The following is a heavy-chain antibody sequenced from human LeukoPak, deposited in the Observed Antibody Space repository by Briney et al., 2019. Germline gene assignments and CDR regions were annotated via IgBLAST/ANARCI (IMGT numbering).Heavy chain of an antibody. CDR3: ARGITMVRGVDFNWFDP. CDR1: GGSISSGGYS. Sequence: PSETLSLTCAVSGGSISSGGYSWSWIRQPPGKGLEWIGYIYHSGSTYYNPSLKSRVTISVDRSKNQFSLKLSSVTAADTAVYYCARGITMVRGVDFNWFDPWGRGTLVTVSS. J-gene: IGHJ5*02. D-gene: IGHD3-10*01. V-gene: IGHV4-30-2*01. CDR2: IYHSGST.